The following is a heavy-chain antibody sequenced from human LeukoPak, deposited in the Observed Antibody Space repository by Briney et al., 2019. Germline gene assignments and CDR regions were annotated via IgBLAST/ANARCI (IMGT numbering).Heavy chain of an antibody. Sequence: SETLSLTCTVSGGSISSYYWGWIRQPPGKGLEWIGSIYYSGSTYYNPSLKSRVTISVDTSKNQFSLKLSSVTAADTAVYYCARVGIAVAGTPRDYFDYWGQGTLVTVSS. CDR2: IYYSGST. CDR3: ARVGIAVAGTPRDYFDY. J-gene: IGHJ4*02. V-gene: IGHV4-39*07. CDR1: GGSISSYY. D-gene: IGHD6-19*01.